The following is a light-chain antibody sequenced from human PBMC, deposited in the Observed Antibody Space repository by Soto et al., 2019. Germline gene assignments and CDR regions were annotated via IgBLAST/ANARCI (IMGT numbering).Light chain of an antibody. V-gene: IGLV2-14*03. CDR1: SSDVGGYNS. CDR3: SSFTSSMTNV. Sequence: QSVLTQPASVPGSPGQSITISCTGTSSDVGGYNSVSWYQVHPGKAPTLILYDVGDRPSGVSYRFSGSKSGNTASLTISGLQAADEADYFCSSFTSSMTNVFGSGTKVTVL. CDR2: DVG. J-gene: IGLJ1*01.